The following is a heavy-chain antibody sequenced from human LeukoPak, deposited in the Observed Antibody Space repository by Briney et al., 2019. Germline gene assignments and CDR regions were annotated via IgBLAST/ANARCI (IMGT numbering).Heavy chain of an antibody. CDR1: GGSISSYY. Sequence: PSETLSLTCTVSGGSISSYYWSWIRQPPGKGLEWIGSIYYSGSTYYNPSLKSRVTISVDTSKNQFSLKLSSVTAADTAVYYCARPFNYDFWPYYYGMDVWGQGTTVTVSS. CDR2: IYYSGST. D-gene: IGHD3-3*01. V-gene: IGHV4-59*05. CDR3: ARPFNYDFWPYYYGMDV. J-gene: IGHJ6*02.